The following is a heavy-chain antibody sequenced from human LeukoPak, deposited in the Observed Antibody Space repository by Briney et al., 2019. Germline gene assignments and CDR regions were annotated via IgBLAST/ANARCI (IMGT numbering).Heavy chain of an antibody. J-gene: IGHJ3*02. CDR3: VKAAPGPHDAFDI. CDR2: IHYSGTT. V-gene: IGHV4-59*08. Sequence: PSDTLSLTCTVSGDSISSYYWSWIRQPPGKGLECIANIHYSGTTNYNPSLNSRVTISIDTSKNQFSLRLSSVTATDTAVYYCVKAAPGPHDAFDIWGQGTMVTVSS. D-gene: IGHD6-13*01. CDR1: GDSISSYY.